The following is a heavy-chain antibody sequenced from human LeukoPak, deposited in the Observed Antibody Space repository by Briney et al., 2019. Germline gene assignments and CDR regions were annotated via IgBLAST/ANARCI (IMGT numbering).Heavy chain of an antibody. D-gene: IGHD3-10*01. V-gene: IGHV3-23*01. CDR2: ISGGGGST. CDR3: AKDLDRVITTIRGVIVNGLDY. CDR1: GFTFSDYV. Sequence: GGSLRLSCAGSGFTFSDYVLNWVRQAPGKGLEWVSGISGGGGSTYYTGSVKGRFTISRDNSKNTLHLQMNSLRAEDTAVYYCAKDLDRVITTIRGVIVNGLDYWGQGALVTVSS. J-gene: IGHJ4*02.